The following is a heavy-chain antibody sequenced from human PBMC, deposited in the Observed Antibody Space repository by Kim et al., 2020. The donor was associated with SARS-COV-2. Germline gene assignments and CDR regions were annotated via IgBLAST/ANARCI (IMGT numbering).Heavy chain of an antibody. V-gene: IGHV3-23*01. J-gene: IGHJ4*02. Sequence: GGSLRLSCATSGFTFSSYAMSWVRQAPGKGLDWVSVIRASGDGTDYADSVKGRFTISRDNSKNMLYLLMNSLRGEDTAVYYCAKALSAYAHRDYFDYWGQGTLVTVSS. CDR3: AKALSAYAHRDYFDY. CDR1: GFTFSSYA. D-gene: IGHD5-12*01. CDR2: IRASGDGT.